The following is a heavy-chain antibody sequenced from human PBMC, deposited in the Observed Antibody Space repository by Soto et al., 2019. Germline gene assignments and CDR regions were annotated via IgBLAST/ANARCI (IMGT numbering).Heavy chain of an antibody. D-gene: IGHD3-10*01. Sequence: SETLSLTCTVSGGSISSYYWSWIRQPPGKGLEWIGYIYYSGSTNYNPSLKSRVTISVDTSKNQFSLKLRSVTAADTAVYYCARDRGGYLPYYYYGMDVWGQGTTVTVSS. V-gene: IGHV4-59*01. CDR3: ARDRGGYLPYYYYGMDV. CDR2: IYYSGST. CDR1: GGSISSYY. J-gene: IGHJ6*02.